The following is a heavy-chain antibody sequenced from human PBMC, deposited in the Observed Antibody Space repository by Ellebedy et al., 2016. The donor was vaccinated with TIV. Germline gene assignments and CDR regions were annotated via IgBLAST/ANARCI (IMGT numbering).Heavy chain of an antibody. Sequence: PGGSLRLSCVASGFTFSSFAMTWVRQAPGKGLEWVSTISHSGSRTYYTDSVEGRFTISRDTSKKTLYLQMNGLRVEDTAVYYCAKGRGGGSDSSTPNYYFDSWGLGTLVTVSS. CDR3: AKGRGGGSDSSTPNYYFDS. CDR1: GFTFSSFA. J-gene: IGHJ4*02. V-gene: IGHV3-23*01. CDR2: ISHSGSRT. D-gene: IGHD6-19*01.